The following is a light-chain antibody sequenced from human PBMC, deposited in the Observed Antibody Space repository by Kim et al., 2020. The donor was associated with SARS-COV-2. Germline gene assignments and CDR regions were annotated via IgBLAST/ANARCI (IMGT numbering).Light chain of an antibody. CDR3: QAWASSTVV. Sequence: VAPGQTANITCSGDKLGDIYTCWYQQKAGQSPVLVIYQDTKRPSGIPERFSGSNSGNTATLTISGTQAMDEADYYCQAWASSTVVFGGGTQLTVL. CDR1: KLGDIY. CDR2: QDT. V-gene: IGLV3-1*01. J-gene: IGLJ2*01.